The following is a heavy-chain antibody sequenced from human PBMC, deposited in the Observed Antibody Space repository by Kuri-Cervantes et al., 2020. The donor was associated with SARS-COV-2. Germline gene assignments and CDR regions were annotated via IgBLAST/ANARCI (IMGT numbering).Heavy chain of an antibody. J-gene: IGHJ4*02. D-gene: IGHD2-2*01. Sequence: GSLRLSCAVYGGSFSGYYWSWIRQPPGKGLEWIGEINHSGSTNYNPSLKSRVTISVDTSKNQFSLKLSSVTAADTAVYYCARRSTLDYWGQGTLVTVSS. CDR1: GGSFSGYY. V-gene: IGHV4-34*01. CDR3: ARRSTLDY. CDR2: INHSGST.